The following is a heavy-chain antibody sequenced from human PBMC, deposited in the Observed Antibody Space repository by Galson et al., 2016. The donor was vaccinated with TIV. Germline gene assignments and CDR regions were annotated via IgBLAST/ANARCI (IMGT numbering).Heavy chain of an antibody. J-gene: IGHJ5*02. CDR1: GFTFSDYW. CDR2: IKQDGSEK. Sequence: SLRLSCAASGFTFSDYWMHWVRQTPGKGLEWVANIKQDGSEKYYVDSVKGRFTISRDNAKSSVYLQMNSLRVEDTAVYYCARERILLSAAVPRTNWFDPWGQGTLVTVSS. V-gene: IGHV3-7*03. D-gene: IGHD2-2*01. CDR3: ARERILLSAAVPRTNWFDP.